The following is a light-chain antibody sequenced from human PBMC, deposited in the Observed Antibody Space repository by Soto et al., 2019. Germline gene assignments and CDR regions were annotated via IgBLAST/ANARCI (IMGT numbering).Light chain of an antibody. CDR2: GAS. V-gene: IGKV3-15*01. CDR1: ENIIYN. J-gene: IGKJ2*01. CDR3: QQYHTWPPRYT. Sequence: EIMMTQSPATLPVSPGDRAILSCRASENIIYNLAWYQQKAGQAPRLLIYGASTRATGIPARLSGSGSGTELTLTITSLQSEDFAVYYCQQYHTWPPRYTFGQGTKLDI.